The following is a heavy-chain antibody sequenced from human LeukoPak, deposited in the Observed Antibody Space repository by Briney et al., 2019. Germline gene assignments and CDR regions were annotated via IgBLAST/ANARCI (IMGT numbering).Heavy chain of an antibody. CDR1: GYSISSGYY. CDR3: ARVPTSGSYPGYFDS. J-gene: IGHJ4*02. V-gene: IGHV4-38-2*01. D-gene: IGHD1-26*01. CDR2: IYHSGST. Sequence: PSETLSLTCAVSGYSISSGYYWGWIRQPPGKGLELIGNIYHSGSTYYNPSLKSRVTISLDTSKNQFSLKLSSVTAADTAAYYCARVPTSGSYPGYFDSWGQGPLVTVSS.